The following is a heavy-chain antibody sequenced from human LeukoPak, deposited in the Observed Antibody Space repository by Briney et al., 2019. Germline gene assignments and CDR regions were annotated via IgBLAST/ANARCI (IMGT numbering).Heavy chain of an antibody. CDR1: GFTFSSYG. J-gene: IGHJ4*02. Sequence: GGSLRLSCAASGFTFSSYGMHWVRQAPGKRLEWVAVIWYDGSNKYYADSVKGRFTISRGNSKNTLYLQMNSLRAEDTAVYYCARHFEFDYWGQGTLVTVSS. V-gene: IGHV3-33*01. D-gene: IGHD3-9*01. CDR2: IWYDGSNK. CDR3: ARHFEFDY.